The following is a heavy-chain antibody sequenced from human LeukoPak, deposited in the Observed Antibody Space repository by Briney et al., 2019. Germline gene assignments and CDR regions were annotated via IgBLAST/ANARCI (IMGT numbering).Heavy chain of an antibody. V-gene: IGHV4-61*02. CDR3: ARRRLYYFDY. CDR2: IYTSGGT. Sequence: SQTLSLTCTVSGDSMTNTDYYWTWIRHPAGKRLEWLGRIYTSGGTDYNPSLKSQLTISVDRSKNQFSLNLGSVTAADTAVYYCARRRLYYFDYWGQGTLVTVSS. D-gene: IGHD3-16*01. J-gene: IGHJ4*02. CDR1: GDSMTNTDYY.